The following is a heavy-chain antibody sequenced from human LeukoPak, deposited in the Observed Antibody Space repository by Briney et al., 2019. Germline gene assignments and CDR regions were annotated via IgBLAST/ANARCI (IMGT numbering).Heavy chain of an antibody. CDR3: ARDYFDSSDYPQTYYYYYMDV. CDR2: ISSTSTFI. V-gene: IGHV3-21*01. D-gene: IGHD3-22*01. CDR1: GFTFSNAW. J-gene: IGHJ6*03. Sequence: GGSLRLSCAVSGFTFSNAWVSWVRQAPGKGLEWVASISSTSTFIYSADSVKGRFTISRDTAKNSLLLQMNSLRAEDTAIYYCARDYFDSSDYPQTYYYYYMDVWGKGTTVTVSS.